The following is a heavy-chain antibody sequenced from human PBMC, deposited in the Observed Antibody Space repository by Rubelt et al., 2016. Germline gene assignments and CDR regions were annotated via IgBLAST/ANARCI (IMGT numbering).Heavy chain of an antibody. V-gene: IGHV1-3*01. D-gene: IGHD3-10*01. J-gene: IGHJ4*02. CDR3: ARSNYYGSGLSGGY. CDR2: INAGNGNT. CDR1: GYTFTSYA. Sequence: QVQLVQSGAEVKKPGASVKVSCKASGYTFTSYAMHWVRQAPGQRLEWMGWINAGNGNTKYSQKFQGRVTITREASPSTAYMELSSLRSEDTALYYCARSNYYGSGLSGGYWGQGTLVTVSS.